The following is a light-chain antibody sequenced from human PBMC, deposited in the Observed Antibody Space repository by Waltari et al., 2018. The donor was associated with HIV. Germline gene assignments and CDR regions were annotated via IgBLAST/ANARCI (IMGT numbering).Light chain of an antibody. CDR2: MNN. CDR3: AAWDDSLSGPV. Sequence: QSVLTQPPSASGTPGQSVTIPCSGSGPNIGSNSVYWYQHLPGTTPKLLIYMNNQRPSGVPDRFSGSKSGTSASLAISGLRSGDEADYYCAAWDDSLSGPVFGGGTKVNVL. CDR1: GPNIGSNS. J-gene: IGLJ3*02. V-gene: IGLV1-47*01.